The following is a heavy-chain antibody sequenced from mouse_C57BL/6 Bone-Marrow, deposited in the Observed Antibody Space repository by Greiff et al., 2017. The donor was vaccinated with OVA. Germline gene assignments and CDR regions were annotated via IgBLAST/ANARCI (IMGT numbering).Heavy chain of an antibody. CDR3: ARSRYGSSYDYFDD. CDR1: GYTFTDYY. V-gene: IGHV1-19*01. D-gene: IGHD1-1*01. J-gene: IGHJ2*01. CDR2: INPYNGGT. Sequence: EVQLKESGPVLVKPGASVKMSCKASGYTFTDYYMNWVKQSHGKSLEWIGVINPYNGGTSYNQKFKGKATLTVDKSSSTAYMELNSLTSEDSAVYYCARSRYGSSYDYFDDWGQGTTLTVSS.